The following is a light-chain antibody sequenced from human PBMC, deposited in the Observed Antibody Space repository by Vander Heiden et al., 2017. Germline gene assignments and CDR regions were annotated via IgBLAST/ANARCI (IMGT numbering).Light chain of an antibody. CDR3: RQDNNWPHT. CDR2: GAS. J-gene: IGKJ2*01. CDR1: QTVSNN. V-gene: IGKV3-15*01. Sequence: EIVMTQSPATLSVSAGERVTLSCRASQTVSNNLAWYQQKPGQAPRALILGASGRATGIPVRFSGSGSGTEFTLTISSLQSEDFAAYYCRQDNNWPHTFGQGTKLEIK.